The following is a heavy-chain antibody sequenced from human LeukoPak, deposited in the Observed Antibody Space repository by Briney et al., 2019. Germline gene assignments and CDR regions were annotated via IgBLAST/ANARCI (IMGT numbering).Heavy chain of an antibody. J-gene: IGHJ6*02. CDR1: GRSFSVLY. CDR3: GAAAGIFRYGMDV. D-gene: IGHD6-13*01. Sequence: SETLSLTCAVYGRSFSVLYWRWIRQPPEKGMECIGEIIHSGNPNYHPSLKTRLTISVHTSKTQFSLKVSSVTPADTAVDYCGAAAGIFRYGMDVWGQGTTVTVSS. CDR2: IIHSGNP. V-gene: IGHV4-34*12.